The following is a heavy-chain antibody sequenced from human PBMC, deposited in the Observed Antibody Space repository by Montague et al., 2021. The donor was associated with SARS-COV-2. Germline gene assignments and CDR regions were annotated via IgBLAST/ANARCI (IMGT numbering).Heavy chain of an antibody. CDR1: GFSLSTSGVG. D-gene: IGHD3-9*01. V-gene: IGHV2-5*02. CDR3: ALSNDVLRYFDWTYKMRGFDY. CDR2: IYWDDDK. Sequence: PALVIPTQTLTLTCTFSGFSLSTSGVGVGWIRQPPGKALEWLALIYWDDDKRYSPSLKSRLTTTKDTSKTQVVLTMTNMDPVDTATYYCALSNDVLRYFDWTYKMRGFDYWGQGTLVTVSS. J-gene: IGHJ4*02.